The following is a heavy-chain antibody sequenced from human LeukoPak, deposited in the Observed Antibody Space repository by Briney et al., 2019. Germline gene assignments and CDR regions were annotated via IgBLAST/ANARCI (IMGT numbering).Heavy chain of an antibody. J-gene: IGHJ4*02. CDR1: GFTFSYHA. V-gene: IGHV3-30-3*01. CDR2: ISNDGNHQ. CDR3: ARDPGSRAASVDY. Sequence: GGSLRLSCAASGFTFSYHAMHWLRQAPGKGLEWVAVISNDGNHQYYADSVRGRFIISRDNSKNTLFLQMNSLRVEDTAVYYCARDPGSRAASVDYWGQGTLAIVSS. D-gene: IGHD6-13*01.